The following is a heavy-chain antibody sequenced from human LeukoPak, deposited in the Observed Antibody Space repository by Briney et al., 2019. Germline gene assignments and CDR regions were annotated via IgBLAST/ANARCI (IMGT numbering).Heavy chain of an antibody. J-gene: IGHJ4*02. CDR1: GYSISSGDYY. CDR2: IYYSGST. Sequence: PSETLSLTCAVSGYSISSGDYYWSWIRQPPGKGLEWIGYIYYSGSTYYNPSLKSRVTISVDTSKNQFSLKLSSVTAADTAVYYCARATPLDYWGQGTLVTVSS. CDR3: ARATPLDY. V-gene: IGHV4-30-4*01.